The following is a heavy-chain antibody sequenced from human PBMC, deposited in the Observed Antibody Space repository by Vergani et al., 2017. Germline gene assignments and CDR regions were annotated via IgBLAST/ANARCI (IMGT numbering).Heavy chain of an antibody. CDR1: GGSISSYY. D-gene: IGHD3-3*01. Sequence: QVQLQESGPGLVKPSETLSLTCTVSGGSISSYYWSWIRQPPGKGLEWIGYIYYSGSTNYNPSLKSRVTISVDTSKNQFSLKLSSVTAADTAVYYCARDALGVVIIGNAFDIWGQGTMVTVSS. V-gene: IGHV4-59*01. J-gene: IGHJ3*02. CDR3: ARDALGVVIIGNAFDI. CDR2: IYYSGST.